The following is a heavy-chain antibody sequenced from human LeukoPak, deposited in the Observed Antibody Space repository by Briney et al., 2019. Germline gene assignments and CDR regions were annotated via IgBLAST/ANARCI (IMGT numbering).Heavy chain of an antibody. Sequence: GGSLRLSCAASGFTFDDYGMSWVRQAPGKGLEWVSGINWNGGSTGYADSVKGRFTVSRDNAKNSLYLQMNSLRAEDTALYYCASSAHGSGSFYYYYYMDVWGKGTTVTVSS. CDR3: ASSAHGSGSFYYYYYMDV. J-gene: IGHJ6*03. CDR2: INWNGGST. D-gene: IGHD3-10*01. CDR1: GFTFDDYG. V-gene: IGHV3-20*04.